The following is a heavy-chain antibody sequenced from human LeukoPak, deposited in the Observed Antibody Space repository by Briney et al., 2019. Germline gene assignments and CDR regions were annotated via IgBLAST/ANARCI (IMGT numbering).Heavy chain of an antibody. V-gene: IGHV1-2*02. Sequence: ASVKVSCKASEYSLTGYYLHWVRQAPGQGLEWMGWINPNSGGTDFAQKFQGSVTMTRDTSITTAYMELSSLRSDDTAIYYCARDIWAGGATIEYWGQGTLVTVSS. J-gene: IGHJ4*02. CDR2: INPNSGGT. CDR1: EYSLTGYY. D-gene: IGHD1-26*01. CDR3: ARDIWAGGATIEY.